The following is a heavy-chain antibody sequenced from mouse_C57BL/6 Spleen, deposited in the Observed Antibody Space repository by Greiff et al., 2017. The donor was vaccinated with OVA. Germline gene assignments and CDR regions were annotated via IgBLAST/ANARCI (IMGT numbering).Heavy chain of an antibody. D-gene: IGHD1-1*01. CDR3: ARAITTVTDY. V-gene: IGHV5-9*01. CDR2: ISGGGGNT. J-gene: IGHJ2*01. Sequence: DVMLVESGGGLVKPGGSLKLSCAASGFTFSSYTMSWVRQTPEKRLEWVATISGGGGNTYYPDSVKGRFTISRDNAKNTLYLQMSSLGSEDTALYYCARAITTVTDYWGQGTTLTVSS. CDR1: GFTFSSYT.